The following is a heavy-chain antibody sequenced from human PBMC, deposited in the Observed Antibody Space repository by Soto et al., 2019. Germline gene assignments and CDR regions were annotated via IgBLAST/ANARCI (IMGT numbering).Heavy chain of an antibody. CDR3: ARDDVLCDGGRCYGVPLDV. J-gene: IGHJ6*04. D-gene: IGHD2-15*01. V-gene: IGHV3-30-3*01. CDR2: ISYDGSNK. Sequence: GGSLRLSCAASGFTFSSYAMHWVRQAPGKGLEWVAVISYDGSNKYYADSVKGRFNISRDNSKNTLYLQMNSLRDEDTAVYYFARDDVLCDGGRCYGVPLDVWGKGTTVTVSS. CDR1: GFTFSSYA.